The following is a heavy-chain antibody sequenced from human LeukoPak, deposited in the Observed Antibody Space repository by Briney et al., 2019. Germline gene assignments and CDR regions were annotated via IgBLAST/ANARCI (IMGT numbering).Heavy chain of an antibody. D-gene: IGHD2-2*01. J-gene: IGHJ6*03. Sequence: GESLKISCKGSGYSFTNYWIGWVRQMPGKGLEWMGIIYPDDSNTKYSPSFQGLVTISADKSISTAYLQWSSLKASDTAMYYCARHDNDCSSTSCHLSQYYYMDVWGKGTTVTVSS. CDR3: ARHDNDCSSTSCHLSQYYYMDV. CDR2: IYPDDSNT. CDR1: GYSFTNYW. V-gene: IGHV5-51*01.